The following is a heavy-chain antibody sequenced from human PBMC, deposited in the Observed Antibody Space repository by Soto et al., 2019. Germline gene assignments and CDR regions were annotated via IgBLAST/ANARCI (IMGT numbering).Heavy chain of an antibody. CDR3: AKFRVAGTDYYYYYGMDV. CDR1: GFTFSSYA. CDR2: ISGSGGST. J-gene: IGHJ6*02. D-gene: IGHD6-19*01. V-gene: IGHV3-23*01. Sequence: GGSLRLSCAASGFTFSSYAMSWVRQAPGKXLEWVSAISGSGGSTYYADSVKGRFTISRDNSKNTLYLQMNSLRAEDTAVYYCAKFRVAGTDYYYYYGMDVWGQGTTVTVSS.